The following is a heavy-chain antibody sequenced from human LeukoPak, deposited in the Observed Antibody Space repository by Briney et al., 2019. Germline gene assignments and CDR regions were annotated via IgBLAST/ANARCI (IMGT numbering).Heavy chain of an antibody. CDR1: GYTFASYW. CDR3: ARTPDCSSTSCYHDAFDI. CDR2: IYPGDSDT. Sequence: LGESLKISCKGSGYTFASYWIGWVRQMPGKGLEWMGIIYPGDSDTRYSPSFQGQVTISADKSISTAYLQWSSLKASDTAMYYCARTPDCSSTSCYHDAFDIWGQGTMVTVSS. V-gene: IGHV5-51*01. D-gene: IGHD2-2*01. J-gene: IGHJ3*02.